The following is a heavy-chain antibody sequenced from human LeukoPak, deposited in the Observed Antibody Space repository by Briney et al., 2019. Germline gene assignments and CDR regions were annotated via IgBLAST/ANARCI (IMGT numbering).Heavy chain of an antibody. Sequence: TGGSLRLSCAASGFTFSSYWMHWVRQAPGKGLVWVSRINTDGSTTNYADSVKGRFTISRDNSKNTLYLQMNSLRAEDTAVYYCAKGSGYDARVYDYWGQGTLVTVSS. CDR3: AKGSGYDARVYDY. CDR2: INTDGSTT. CDR1: GFTFSSYW. V-gene: IGHV3-74*01. J-gene: IGHJ4*02. D-gene: IGHD5-12*01.